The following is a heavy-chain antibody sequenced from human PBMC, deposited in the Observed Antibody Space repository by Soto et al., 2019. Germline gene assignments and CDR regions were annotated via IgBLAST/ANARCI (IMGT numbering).Heavy chain of an antibody. CDR2: IIPIFGTA. J-gene: IGHJ6*02. D-gene: IGHD3-3*01. Sequence: GASVKVSCKASGGTFSSYAISWVRQAPGQGLEWMGGIIPIFGTANYAQKFQGRVTITADESTSTAYMELSSLRSEDTAVYYCARGRVTIFGVVPGPYYYGMDVWGQGTTVTVSS. V-gene: IGHV1-69*13. CDR1: GGTFSSYA. CDR3: ARGRVTIFGVVPGPYYYGMDV.